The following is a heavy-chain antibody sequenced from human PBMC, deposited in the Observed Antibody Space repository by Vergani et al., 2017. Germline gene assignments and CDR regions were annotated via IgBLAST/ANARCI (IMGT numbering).Heavy chain of an antibody. V-gene: IGHV1-46*01. Sequence: QVQLVQSGAEVKKPGASVKVSCKASGYTFTSYYMHWVRQAPGQGLEWMGIINPSGGSTSYAQKFQGRVTMTRDTSTSTVYMELSSLTAEDTAIYYCAGPQGTSAYYYGGFDYWGQGILVTVSS. CDR3: AGPQGTSAYYYGGFDY. CDR2: INPSGGST. CDR1: GYTFTSYY. D-gene: IGHD3-22*01. J-gene: IGHJ4*02.